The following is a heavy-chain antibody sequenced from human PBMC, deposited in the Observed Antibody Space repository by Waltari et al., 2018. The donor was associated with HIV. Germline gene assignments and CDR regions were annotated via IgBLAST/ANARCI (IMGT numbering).Heavy chain of an antibody. Sequence: QVQLQQWGPALLMPSETLSLSPVVHGGTSTITSGTWFCPFPGGGLEWIGEINSNGDTKINPSLKSRVTLSVDKSKNQFSLRVISVTGADAGLYYCARGLWKKVETMMGLYTYYYDVMDVWGQGTTV. J-gene: IGHJ6*02. CDR1: GGTSTITS. CDR3: ARGLWKKVETMMGLYTYYYDVMDV. D-gene: IGHD3-22*01. CDR2: INSNGDT. V-gene: IGHV4-34*02.